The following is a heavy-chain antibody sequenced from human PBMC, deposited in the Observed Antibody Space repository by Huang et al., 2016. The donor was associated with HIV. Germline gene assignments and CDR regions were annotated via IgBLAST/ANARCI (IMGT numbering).Heavy chain of an antibody. V-gene: IGHV1-69*13. J-gene: IGHJ4*02. CDR3: ARGDYGDYLSPLNY. D-gene: IGHD4-17*01. Sequence: QVQLVQSGAELKKPGSSVKVSCKVSGGTFSSYAITWVRQAPGQGLQWMGGVIPMFATPNYAQNFQGRVTITADESTSTDYMEVSSLTSEDTAVYYCARGDYGDYLSPLNYWGQGTRVTVSS. CDR1: GGTFSSYA. CDR2: VIPMFATP.